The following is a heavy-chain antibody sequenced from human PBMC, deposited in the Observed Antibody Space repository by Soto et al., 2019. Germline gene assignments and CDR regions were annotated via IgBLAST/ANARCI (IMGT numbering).Heavy chain of an antibody. D-gene: IGHD3-16*02. CDR1: GGSISSGGYY. Sequence: QVQLQESGPGLVKPSQTLSLTCTVSGGSISSGGYYWSWIRQHPGKGLEWIGYIYYSGSTYYNPSLKSRVTRSVDTSKNQFSLKLSSVTAADTAVYYCARDLDDYVWGSYRFYGMDVWGQGTTVTVSS. J-gene: IGHJ6*02. CDR2: IYYSGST. V-gene: IGHV4-31*03. CDR3: ARDLDDYVWGSYRFYGMDV.